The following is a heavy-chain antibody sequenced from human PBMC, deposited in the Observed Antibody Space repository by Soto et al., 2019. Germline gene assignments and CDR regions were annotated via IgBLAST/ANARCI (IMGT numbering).Heavy chain of an antibody. CDR2: IIPILETA. Sequence: QVQLVQSGAEVKKPGSSVKVSCKASGGTFGRYTLSWVRQAPGQGLEWMGWIIPILETANYARRFQGRLTMTADTSTGTAYMDLSGLKSEDTGVYYCARGGKLGGDLDVWGKGTPVTVSS. CDR3: ARGGKLGGDLDV. V-gene: IGHV1-69*08. J-gene: IGHJ6*04. CDR1: GGTFGRYT. D-gene: IGHD3-10*01.